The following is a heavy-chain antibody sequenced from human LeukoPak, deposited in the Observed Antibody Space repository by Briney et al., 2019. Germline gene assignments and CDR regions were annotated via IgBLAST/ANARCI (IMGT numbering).Heavy chain of an antibody. Sequence: SETLSLTCTVSGGSISSSSYYWGWIRQPPGKGLEWIVSIYYSGSTYYNPSLKSRVTISVDTSKNQFSLKLSSVTAADTAVYYCARDRVRWQWLPTGNWFDPWGQGTLVTVSS. CDR3: ARDRVRWQWLPTGNWFDP. CDR2: IYYSGST. D-gene: IGHD6-19*01. CDR1: GGSISSSSYY. J-gene: IGHJ5*02. V-gene: IGHV4-39*07.